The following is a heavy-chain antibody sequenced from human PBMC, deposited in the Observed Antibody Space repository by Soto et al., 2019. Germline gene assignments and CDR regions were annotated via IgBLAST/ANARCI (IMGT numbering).Heavy chain of an antibody. J-gene: IGHJ6*02. CDR3: AGEYSSSSSDYYYGMDV. D-gene: IGHD6-6*01. CDR2: INAGNGNT. Sequence: GASVKVSCKASGYTFTSYAMHWVRQAPGQRLEWMGWINAGNGNTKYSQKFQGRVTITRDTSASTAYMELSSLRSEDTAVYYCAGEYSSSSSDYYYGMDVWGQGTTVTVSS. CDR1: GYTFTSYA. V-gene: IGHV1-3*01.